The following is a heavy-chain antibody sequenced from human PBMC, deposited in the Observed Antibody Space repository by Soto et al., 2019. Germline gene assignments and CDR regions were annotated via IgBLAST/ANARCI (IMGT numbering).Heavy chain of an antibody. CDR2: TSHSGGT. V-gene: IGHV4-34*01. J-gene: IGHJ3*02. CDR1: GGSVNSGNYY. D-gene: IGHD1-1*01. CDR3: ARVERGTATTVVDAFDI. Sequence: QVQLQQWGAGLLKPSETLSLTCAVYGGSVNSGNYYWSWIRQPPGKGLEWIGETSHSGGTHFNPSLESRVAVSVDRTKSQCSLKMSSVTAADTAVYYCARVERGTATTVVDAFDIWGPGTLVTVSS.